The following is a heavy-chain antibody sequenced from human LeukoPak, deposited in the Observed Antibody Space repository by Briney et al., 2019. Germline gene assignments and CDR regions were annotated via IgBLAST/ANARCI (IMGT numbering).Heavy chain of an antibody. Sequence: PGGSLRLSCAASGFTFSSYWMSWVRQAPGKGLEWVAVIWYDGSNKYYADSVKGRFTISRDNSKNTLYLQMNSLRAEDTAVYYCARDTRLHDFDYWGQGTLVTVSS. CDR1: GFTFSSYW. CDR3: ARDTRLHDFDY. D-gene: IGHD4-4*01. V-gene: IGHV3-33*08. CDR2: IWYDGSNK. J-gene: IGHJ4*02.